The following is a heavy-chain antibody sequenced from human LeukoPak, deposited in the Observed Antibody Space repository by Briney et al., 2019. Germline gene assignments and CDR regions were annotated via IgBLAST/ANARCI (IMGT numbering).Heavy chain of an antibody. CDR1: GGTFSSYA. V-gene: IGHV1-69*13. J-gene: IGHJ4*02. D-gene: IGHD2-2*01. CDR2: IIPIFGTA. CDR3: SGYCSSTSCYGFDY. Sequence: ASVKVSCKASGGTFSSYAISWVRQAPGQGLEWMEGIIPIFGTANYAQKFQGRVTITADESTSTAYMELSSLRSEDTAVYYCSGYCSSTSCYGFDYWGQGTLVTVSS.